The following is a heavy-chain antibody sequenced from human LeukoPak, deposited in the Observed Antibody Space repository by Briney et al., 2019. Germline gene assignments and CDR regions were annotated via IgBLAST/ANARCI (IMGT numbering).Heavy chain of an antibody. CDR2: INPYNGKT. D-gene: IGHD2-2*02. V-gene: IGHV1-18*01. J-gene: IGHJ5*02. Sequence: GASVKVSCKASGYTFTSYDINWVRQATGQGLAWMGWINPYNGKTTYAQNLQGRVTMTTDTSTSTAYMELRSLRSDDTAVYYCARRGLTNEDTYCNSTGCYIASGDWFDPWGQGTLVTVSS. CDR3: ARRGLTNEDTYCNSTGCYIASGDWFDP. CDR1: GYTFTSYD.